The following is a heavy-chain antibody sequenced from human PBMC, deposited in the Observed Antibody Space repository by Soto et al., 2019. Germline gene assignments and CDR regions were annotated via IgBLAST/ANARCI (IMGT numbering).Heavy chain of an antibody. J-gene: IGHJ4*02. Sequence: GGSLRLSCSASGFTFSSYAMHWVRQAPGKGLEYVSAISSNGGSTYYADSVKGRFTISRDNSKNTPYLQMSSLRAEDTAVYYCVKDGGALDLDYWGQGTLVTGSS. D-gene: IGHD3-3*01. V-gene: IGHV3-64D*06. CDR1: GFTFSSYA. CDR3: VKDGGALDLDY. CDR2: ISSNGGST.